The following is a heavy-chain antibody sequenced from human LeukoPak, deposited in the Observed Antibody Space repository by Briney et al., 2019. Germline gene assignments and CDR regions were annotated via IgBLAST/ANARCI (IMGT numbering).Heavy chain of an antibody. CDR2: IWSDGTNQ. CDR3: AKDAQGGFDYSNSLEY. CDR1: GLTFSHYG. Sequence: GGSLRLSCAASGLTFSHYGFHWVRQAPGKGLEWVAVIWSDGTNQFYADSVKGRFTISRDYSQKTVYLEMHSLRTEDTAMYYCAKDAQGGFDYSNSLEYWGPGTLVTVSS. J-gene: IGHJ4*02. V-gene: IGHV3-33*06. D-gene: IGHD4-11*01.